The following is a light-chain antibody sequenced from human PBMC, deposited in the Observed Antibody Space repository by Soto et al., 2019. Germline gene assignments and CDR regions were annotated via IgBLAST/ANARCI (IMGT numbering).Light chain of an antibody. Sequence: LKRPASGSGVPVQGSSISSTGTSSDVGGYDYVSWYQQLPGKAPKLLIYDVNNRPSGVSHRFSGSKSGNTASLTISGLQAEDEADYYCSSYTGSSTFVFGTGTKVTVL. V-gene: IGLV2-14*01. CDR1: SSDVGGYDY. CDR2: DVN. CDR3: SSYTGSSTFV. J-gene: IGLJ1*01.